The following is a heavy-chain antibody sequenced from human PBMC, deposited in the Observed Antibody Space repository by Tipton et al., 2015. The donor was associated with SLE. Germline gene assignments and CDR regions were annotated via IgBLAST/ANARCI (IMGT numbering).Heavy chain of an antibody. V-gene: IGHV4-4*07. J-gene: IGHJ4*02. CDR3: ARGGGSYYDY. Sequence: TLSLTCTVSGGSISGYYWSWIRQPAGTGLGWIGRIYSSGSTIYNPSLKSRLTLSLDTSKNQFSLRVRSVTAADTAVYYCARGGGSYYDYWGQGTLVTVSS. D-gene: IGHD1-26*01. CDR2: IYSSGST. CDR1: GGSISGYY.